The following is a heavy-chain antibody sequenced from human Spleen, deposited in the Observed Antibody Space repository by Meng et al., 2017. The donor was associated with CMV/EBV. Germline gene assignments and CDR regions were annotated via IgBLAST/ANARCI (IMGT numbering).Heavy chain of an antibody. Sequence: SLKISCEASGFSFDDYVMHWVRQAPGKGLGWVSGITWNSNAIAYADSVKGRFTISRDNAKNSVYLQMNSLRAEDTALYYCAKDRGSYSYWFFELWGRGTPVTVSS. CDR2: ITWNSNAI. J-gene: IGHJ2*01. D-gene: IGHD1-26*01. CDR1: GFSFDDYV. V-gene: IGHV3-9*01. CDR3: AKDRGSYSYWFFEL.